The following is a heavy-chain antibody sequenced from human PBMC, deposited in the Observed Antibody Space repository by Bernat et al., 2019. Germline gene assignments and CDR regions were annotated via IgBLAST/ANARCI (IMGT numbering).Heavy chain of an antibody. CDR3: ARPPTIDSSKRGWVYYFMDV. J-gene: IGHJ6*03. D-gene: IGHD4-11*01. CDR1: GFAFNGYY. Sequence: EVHLVESGGDLVQPGGSLRLSCAASGFAFNGYYMDWVRQAPGKGLEWVGRIRNKANNYATHYAASVNGRFTISRDDSKNSLYLQMDSLKTEDTAVYYCARPPTIDSSKRGWVYYFMDVWGKGTTVTVSS. V-gene: IGHV3-72*01. CDR2: IRNKANNYAT.